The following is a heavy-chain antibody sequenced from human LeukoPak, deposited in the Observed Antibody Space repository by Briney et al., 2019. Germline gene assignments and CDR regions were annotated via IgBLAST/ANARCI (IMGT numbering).Heavy chain of an antibody. D-gene: IGHD6-19*01. V-gene: IGHV1-24*01. CDR2: SDPEDGET. CDR1: GYTLTELS. J-gene: IGHJ6*02. CDR3: ATDLRSGLEQWLGYYYYGMDV. Sequence: ASVNVSCKVSGYTLTELSMHWVRQAPGKGLEWMGGSDPEDGETIYAQKFQGRVTMTEDTSTDTAYMELRSLRSEDTAVYYCATDLRSGLEQWLGYYYYGMDVWGQGTTVTVSS.